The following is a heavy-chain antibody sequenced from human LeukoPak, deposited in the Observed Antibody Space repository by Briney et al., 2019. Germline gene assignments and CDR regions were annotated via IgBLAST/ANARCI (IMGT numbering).Heavy chain of an antibody. CDR2: ISAYNGNT. CDR3: ARGRGWIQLWLRPYFDY. CDR1: GYTFTSYG. D-gene: IGHD5-18*01. V-gene: IGHV1-18*01. J-gene: IGHJ4*02. Sequence: ASVKVSCEASGYTFTSYGISWVRQAPGQGLEWMGWISAYNGNTNYAQKFQGRVTMTRDTSTSTVYMELSSLRSEDTAVYYCARGRGWIQLWLRPYFDYWGQGTLVTVSS.